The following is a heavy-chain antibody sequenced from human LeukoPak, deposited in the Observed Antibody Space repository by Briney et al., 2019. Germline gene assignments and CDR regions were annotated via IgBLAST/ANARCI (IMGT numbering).Heavy chain of an antibody. CDR1: GYRFTSNW. CDR3: ARILGGYSSGWYAFDY. J-gene: IGHJ4*02. V-gene: IGHV5-51*01. Sequence: GESLKISCKGSGYRFTSNWIGLVRQMPGKGLEWMGIIYPGDSDSRYSPSFQGQVTFSADKSISTAYLQWSSLKASDTAMYCCARILGGYSSGWYAFDYWGQGTLVTVSS. CDR2: IYPGDSDS. D-gene: IGHD6-19*01.